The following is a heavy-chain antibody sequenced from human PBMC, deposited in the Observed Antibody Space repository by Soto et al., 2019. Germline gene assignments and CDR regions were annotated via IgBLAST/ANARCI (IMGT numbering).Heavy chain of an antibody. CDR3: ARAPRGNYGYPSYFDY. CDR1: GGSISSGDYY. V-gene: IGHV4-30-4*01. CDR2: IYYSGST. Sequence: TLSLTCTVSGGSISSGDYYWSWIRQPPGKGLEWIGYIYYSGSTYYNPSLKSRVTISVDTSKNQFSLKLSSVTAADTAVYYCARAPRGNYGYPSYFDYWGQGTLVTVSS. D-gene: IGHD3-10*01. J-gene: IGHJ4*02.